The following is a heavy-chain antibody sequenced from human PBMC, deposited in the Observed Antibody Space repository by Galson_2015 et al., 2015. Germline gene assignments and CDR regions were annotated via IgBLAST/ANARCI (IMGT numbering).Heavy chain of an antibody. CDR3: ARTVGATQPASFDY. V-gene: IGHV4-59*01. J-gene: IGHJ4*02. CDR2: IYYSGST. Sequence: LSLTCTVSGGSISSYYWSWIRQPPGKGLEWIGYIYYSGSTNYNPSLKSRVTISVDTSKNQFSLKLSSVTAADTAVYYCARTVGATQPASFDYWGQGTLVTVSS. CDR1: GGSISSYY. D-gene: IGHD1-26*01.